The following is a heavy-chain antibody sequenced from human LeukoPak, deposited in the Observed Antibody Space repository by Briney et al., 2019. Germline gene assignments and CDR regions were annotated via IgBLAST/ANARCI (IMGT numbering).Heavy chain of an antibody. J-gene: IGHJ5*02. D-gene: IGHD6-19*01. CDR1: GFTFSSYA. CDR3: AKVGVAGGYYWFDP. CDR2: ITGSGGYT. Sequence: GGSLRLSCAASGFTFSSYAVSWVGQAPGKGLEWVSAITGSGGYTYYADSVKGRFTISRDNSKNTLYLQMNSLRAEDTAIYYCAKVGVAGGYYWFDPWGQGTLVTVSS. V-gene: IGHV3-23*01.